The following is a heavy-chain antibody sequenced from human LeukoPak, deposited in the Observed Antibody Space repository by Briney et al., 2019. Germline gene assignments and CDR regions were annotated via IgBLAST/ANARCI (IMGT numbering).Heavy chain of an antibody. V-gene: IGHV1-69*01. CDR1: GGTFSTYA. CDR3: ARSLIDYGGSYDAFDI. D-gene: IGHD4-23*01. CDR2: ITPILGTA. Sequence: SVKVSCKASGGTFSTYAISWVRQAPGQGLEWMGGITPILGTANYAQKFQGRVTINADQSTSTAYMELSSLRSEDTAVYYCARSLIDYGGSYDAFDIRGQGTMVTISS. J-gene: IGHJ3*02.